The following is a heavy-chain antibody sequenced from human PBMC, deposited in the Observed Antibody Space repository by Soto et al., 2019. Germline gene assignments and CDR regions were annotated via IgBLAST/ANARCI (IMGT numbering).Heavy chain of an antibody. V-gene: IGHV4-31*03. Sequence: SETLSLTCTVSGGSISSGGYYWSWIRQHPGKGLEWIGYIYYSGSTYYNPSLKSRVTISVDTSKNQFSLKLSSVTAADTAVYYCARGVFVEMATTFGYWGQGTLVTVSS. D-gene: IGHD3-16*01. J-gene: IGHJ4*02. CDR3: ARGVFVEMATTFGY. CDR1: GGSISSGGYY. CDR2: IYYSGST.